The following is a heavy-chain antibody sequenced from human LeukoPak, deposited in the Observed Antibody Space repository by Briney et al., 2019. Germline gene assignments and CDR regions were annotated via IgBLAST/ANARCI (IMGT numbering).Heavy chain of an antibody. Sequence: SETLSLTCAVSGGSISSSNWWSWVRPPPGEGLEWIGEIYHSGSTNYNPSLKSRVTISGDKSKNQFSLKLSSVTAADTAVYYCARVSYDSSGSFNFDYWGQGTLVTVSS. J-gene: IGHJ4*02. V-gene: IGHV4-4*02. D-gene: IGHD3-22*01. CDR2: IYHSGST. CDR1: GGSISSSNW. CDR3: ARVSYDSSGSFNFDY.